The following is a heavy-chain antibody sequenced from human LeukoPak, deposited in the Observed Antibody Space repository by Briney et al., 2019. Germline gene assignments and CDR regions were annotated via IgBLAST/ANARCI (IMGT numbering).Heavy chain of an antibody. D-gene: IGHD3-22*01. Sequence: PSETLSLTCAVYGGSFSGYYWSWIRQPAGKGLEWIGRIYTSGSTNYNPSLTSRVTMSVDTSKKQFSLKLSSVTAADTAVYYCARESRDSSGYSHDYWGQGTLVTVSS. CDR2: IYTSGST. J-gene: IGHJ4*02. CDR1: GGSFSGYY. V-gene: IGHV4-4*07. CDR3: ARESRDSSGYSHDY.